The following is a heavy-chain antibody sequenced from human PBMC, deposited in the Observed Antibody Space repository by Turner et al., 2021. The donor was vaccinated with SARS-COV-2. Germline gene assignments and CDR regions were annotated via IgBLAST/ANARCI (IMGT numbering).Heavy chain of an antibody. J-gene: IGHJ4*02. CDR3: ARDYGDSALGY. CDR2: IIRILDIA. Sequence: RAFGGTCTGYAIGGVTQATGQGLEWMGGIIRILDIANYAQKCQGRVTITEDKSTSTAYMKLSRLRSADTAVYYCARDYGDSALGYWGQGTLVTVSS. CDR1: GGTCTGYA. V-gene: IGHV1-69*10. D-gene: IGHD4-17*01.